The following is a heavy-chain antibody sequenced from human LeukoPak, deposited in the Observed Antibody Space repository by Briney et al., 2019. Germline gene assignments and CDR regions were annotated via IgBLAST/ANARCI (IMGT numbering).Heavy chain of an antibody. V-gene: IGHV3-11*04. CDR2: ISSSGGTL. CDR3: ARDNVPTYYYGSGSYYPDY. CDR1: GFTFSDYY. J-gene: IGHJ4*02. Sequence: GGSLRLSCAASGFTFSDYYMSWIRQAPGKGLEGVSYISSSGGTLYYAAPVKGRFTLSRDNAKKPLSLQMNSLRAEDTAVYYCARDNVPTYYYGSGSYYPDYWGQGTLVTVSS. D-gene: IGHD3-10*01.